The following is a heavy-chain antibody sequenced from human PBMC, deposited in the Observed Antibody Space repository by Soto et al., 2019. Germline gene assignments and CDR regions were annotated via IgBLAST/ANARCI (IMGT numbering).Heavy chain of an antibody. Sequence: GGSLRLSCAASGFTFSGYSVNWVRQAPGKGLEWVSYISSGSKTIYYAESVRGRFTVSRDNARNSQYLQMNSLRDEDTAVYYCAREDILGVRSFDYWGQGTLVTVSS. J-gene: IGHJ4*02. D-gene: IGHD3-9*01. CDR1: GFTFSGYS. V-gene: IGHV3-48*02. CDR3: AREDILGVRSFDY. CDR2: ISSGSKTI.